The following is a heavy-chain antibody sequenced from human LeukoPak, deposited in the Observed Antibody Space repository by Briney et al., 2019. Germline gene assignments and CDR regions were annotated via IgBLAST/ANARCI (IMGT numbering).Heavy chain of an antibody. CDR1: GFTFSSYW. CDR3: ARDDYGGRGEFDY. Sequence: GGSLRLSCAASGFTFSSYWMHWVRRAPGKGLVWVSRINSDGSTTSYADSVKGRFTISRDNAKNTLYLQMNSLRAEDTAVYYCARDDYGGRGEFDYWGQGTLVTVSS. D-gene: IGHD4-23*01. J-gene: IGHJ4*02. CDR2: INSDGSTT. V-gene: IGHV3-74*01.